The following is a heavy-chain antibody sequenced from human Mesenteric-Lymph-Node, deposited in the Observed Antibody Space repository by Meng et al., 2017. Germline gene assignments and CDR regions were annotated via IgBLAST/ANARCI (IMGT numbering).Heavy chain of an antibody. J-gene: IGHJ4*02. D-gene: IGHD2-2*01. CDR1: GFTVSTKY. CDR2: IYRDGTT. V-gene: IGHV3-53*01. Sequence: GGSLRLSCVASGFTVSTKYMSWIRQAPGKGLNWVSVIYRDGTTNYADSVKGRFTISRDNSKNTLYLQMNSLRAEDTAVYYCAKVYCSSTSCYLPDYWGQGTLVTVSS. CDR3: AKVYCSSTSCYLPDY.